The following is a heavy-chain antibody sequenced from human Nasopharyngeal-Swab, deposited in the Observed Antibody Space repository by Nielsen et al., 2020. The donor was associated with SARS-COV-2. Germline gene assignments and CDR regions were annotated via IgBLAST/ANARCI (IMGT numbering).Heavy chain of an antibody. CDR3: AKEGATGWFDP. Sequence: SETLSLTCTVSGVSISSQYWSWIRQPPGKGLEWIGYISHNSGTNYKPSLKSRVTMFMDTSKNLFSLKLRSVTAADTAVYYCAKEGATGWFDPWGQGTLVTVSS. CDR2: ISHNSGT. J-gene: IGHJ5*02. CDR1: GVSISSQY. V-gene: IGHV4-59*11.